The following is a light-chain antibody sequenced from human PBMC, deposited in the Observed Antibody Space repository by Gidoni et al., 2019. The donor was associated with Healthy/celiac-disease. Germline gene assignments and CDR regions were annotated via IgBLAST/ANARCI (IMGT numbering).Light chain of an antibody. J-gene: IGLJ3*02. V-gene: IGLV2-11*01. CDR3: CSYAGSYTWV. CDR2: DVS. CDR1: SSAVGGYNY. Sequence: QSALPPPRSVSGSPGQSSTISCTGTSSAVGGYNYVSWYQQHPGKAPKLMISDVSKRPSGVPDRSSGSKSGNTASLTISGRQAEDEADYYCCSYAGSYTWVFGGGTKLTVL.